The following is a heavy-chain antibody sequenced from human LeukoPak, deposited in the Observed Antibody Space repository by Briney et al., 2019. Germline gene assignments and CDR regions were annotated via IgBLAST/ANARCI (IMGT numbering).Heavy chain of an antibody. V-gene: IGHV3-21*01. CDR3: ARDPYSGRYGDYYYYYMDV. J-gene: IGHJ6*03. Sequence: PGGSLRLSCAASGFTVSSNYMSWVRQVPGKGLEWVSSITSSSTYMFYADSVKGRFTISRDNAQNSLYLQINSLRAEDTAVYYCARDPYSGRYGDYYYYYMDVWGKGTTVTISS. D-gene: IGHD1-26*01. CDR2: ITSSSTYM. CDR1: GFTVSSNY.